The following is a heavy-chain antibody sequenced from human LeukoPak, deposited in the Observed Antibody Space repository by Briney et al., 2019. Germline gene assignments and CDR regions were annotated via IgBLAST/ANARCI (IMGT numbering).Heavy chain of an antibody. D-gene: IGHD5-24*01. Sequence: SETLSLTCTVSGGSVSSGSYYWSWIRQPPGKGLEWIGYIYYSGSTNYNPSLKSRVTISVDTSKNQFSLKLSSVTAADTAVYYCARMQRDGYKPPFDYWGQGTLVTVSS. J-gene: IGHJ4*02. V-gene: IGHV4-61*01. CDR2: IYYSGST. CDR3: ARMQRDGYKPPFDY. CDR1: GGSVSSGSYY.